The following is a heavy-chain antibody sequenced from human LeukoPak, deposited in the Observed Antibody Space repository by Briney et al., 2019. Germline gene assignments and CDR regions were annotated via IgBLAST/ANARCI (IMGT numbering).Heavy chain of an antibody. CDR3: ARTADFWSGYYSY. CDR2: IYYSGST. Sequence: SETLSLTCTVSGGSISSYYWSWIRQPPGKGLEWIGYIYYSGSTNYNPSLKSRVTMSVDTSKNQFSLKLSSVTAADTAVYYCARTADFWSGYYSYWGQGTLVTVSS. J-gene: IGHJ4*02. D-gene: IGHD3-3*01. CDR1: GGSISSYY. V-gene: IGHV4-59*12.